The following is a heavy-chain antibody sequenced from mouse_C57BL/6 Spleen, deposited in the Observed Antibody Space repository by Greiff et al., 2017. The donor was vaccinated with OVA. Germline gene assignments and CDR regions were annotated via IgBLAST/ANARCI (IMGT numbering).Heavy chain of an antibody. CDR1: GYAFSSSW. J-gene: IGHJ2*01. D-gene: IGHD2-4*01. V-gene: IGHV1-82*01. CDR3: AVYYDYDDYFDY. Sequence: LVKPGASVKISCKASGYAFSSSWMNWVKQRPGKGLEWIGRIYPGDGDTNYNGKFKGKATLTADKSSSTAYMQLSSLTSEDSAVYFCAVYYDYDDYFDYWGQGTTLTVSS. CDR2: IYPGDGDT.